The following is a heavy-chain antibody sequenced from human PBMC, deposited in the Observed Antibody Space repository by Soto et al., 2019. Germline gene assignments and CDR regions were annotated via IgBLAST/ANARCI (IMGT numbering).Heavy chain of an antibody. Sequence: QVQLVQSGAEVKKPGSSVKVSCKASGGTFSSYAISWVRQAPGQGLEWMGGIIPIFGTADYAQKFQGRVTITAVVSTSTAYMELSSLRSEDTAVYYCASHSGSSPEGRYYYGMDVWGQGTTVTVSS. V-gene: IGHV1-69*12. D-gene: IGHD1-26*01. J-gene: IGHJ6*02. CDR1: GGTFSSYA. CDR2: IIPIFGTA. CDR3: ASHSGSSPEGRYYYGMDV.